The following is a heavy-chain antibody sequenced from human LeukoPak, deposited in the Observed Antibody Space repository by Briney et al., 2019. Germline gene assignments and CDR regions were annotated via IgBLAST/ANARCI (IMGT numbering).Heavy chain of an antibody. V-gene: IGHV1-69*01. CDR1: GGTFSSYA. J-gene: IGHJ3*02. Sequence: ASVKVSCTASGGTFSSYAISWVRQAPGQGLEWMGGIVPIFGTANYAQKFQGRVTITADESTSTAYMELSSLRSEDTAVYYCARDPDTAMGGAAFDIWGQGTMVTVSS. CDR3: ARDPDTAMGGAAFDI. D-gene: IGHD5-18*01. CDR2: IVPIFGTA.